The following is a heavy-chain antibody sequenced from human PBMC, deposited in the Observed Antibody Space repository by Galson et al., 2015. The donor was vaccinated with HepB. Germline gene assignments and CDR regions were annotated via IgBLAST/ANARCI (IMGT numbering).Heavy chain of an antibody. CDR2: IRSKTSNYAA. D-gene: IGHD6-13*01. CDR1: GFSFSGSA. J-gene: IGHJ4*02. Sequence: SLRLSCAASGFSFSGSAIHWVRQASGKGPEWIGRIRSKTSNYAALYVQSLKGRFTISRDDSKNMAYLHMRSLKTDDTAVYYCVRMGDLSGYSSRWGQGTLVTVSS. V-gene: IGHV3-73*01. CDR3: VRMGDLSGYSSR.